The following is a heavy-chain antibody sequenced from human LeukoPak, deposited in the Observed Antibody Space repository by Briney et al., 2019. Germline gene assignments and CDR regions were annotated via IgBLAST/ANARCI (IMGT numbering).Heavy chain of an antibody. CDR1: GYTFTSYY. CDR3: ARDLPWYYYDSSGYYFFDY. J-gene: IGHJ4*02. CDR2: INPSGGST. D-gene: IGHD3-22*01. Sequence: GASVKVSCKASGYTFTSYYMHWVRQAPGQGLEWMGIINPSGGSTSYAQKFQGRVTMTRDTSTSTVYMELSSLRSDDTAVYYCARDLPWYYYDSSGYYFFDYWGQGTLVTVSS. V-gene: IGHV1-46*01.